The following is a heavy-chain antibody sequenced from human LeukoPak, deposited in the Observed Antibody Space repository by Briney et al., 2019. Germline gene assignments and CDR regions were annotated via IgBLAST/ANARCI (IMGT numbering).Heavy chain of an antibody. CDR2: IYYSGST. D-gene: IGHD3-22*01. V-gene: IGHV4-59*01. Sequence: PSETLSLTCTVSGGSIGSYYWSWIRQPPGKGLEWIGYIYYSGSTNYNPSLKSRVTISVDTSKNQFSLKLSSVTAADTAVYYCARVRKEDYYDSSGYYYYFDYWGQGTLVTVSS. J-gene: IGHJ4*02. CDR3: ARVRKEDYYDSSGYYYYFDY. CDR1: GGSIGSYY.